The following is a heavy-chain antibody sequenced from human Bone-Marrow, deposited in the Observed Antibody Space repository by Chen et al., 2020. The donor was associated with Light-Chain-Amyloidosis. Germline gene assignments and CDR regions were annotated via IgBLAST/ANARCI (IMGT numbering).Heavy chain of an antibody. CDR2: IWYDGSNK. CDR3: ARDPPGSGFAFDY. J-gene: IGHJ4*02. D-gene: IGHD3-10*01. CDR1: GFTFSTHA. Sequence: QEELVESGGGVVQPGRSLRLSCAASGFTFSTHAMHWVRQAPGKGLEWVAFIWYDGSNKHYADSVKGRFTISRDNSKNTVFLEMNSLRAEDTAVYFCARDPPGSGFAFDYWRQGTLVTVSS. V-gene: IGHV3-33*01.